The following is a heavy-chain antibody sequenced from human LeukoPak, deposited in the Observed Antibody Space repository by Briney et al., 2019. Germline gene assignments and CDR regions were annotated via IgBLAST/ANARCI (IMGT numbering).Heavy chain of an antibody. Sequence: SETLSLTCTVSGYSISSGYYWGWIRQPPGKGLEWIGSIYHSGSTYYNPSLKSRVTISVDTSKNQFSLKLSSGTAADTAVYYCARDRRITIFGVVIISHYYYMDVWGKGTTVTVSS. J-gene: IGHJ6*03. D-gene: IGHD3-3*01. CDR1: GYSISSGYY. CDR2: IYHSGST. V-gene: IGHV4-38-2*02. CDR3: ARDRRITIFGVVIISHYYYMDV.